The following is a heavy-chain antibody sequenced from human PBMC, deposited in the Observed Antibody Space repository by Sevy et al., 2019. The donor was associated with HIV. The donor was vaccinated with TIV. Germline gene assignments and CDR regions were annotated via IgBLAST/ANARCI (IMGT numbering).Heavy chain of an antibody. CDR1: GFTFSSYA. D-gene: IGHD1-26*01. Sequence: GGSLRLSCAASGFTFSSYAMSWVRQAPGKGLEWVSAISGSGGSTYYADSVKGRFTISRDNSKNTLYLQMNILRAEDTAVYYCAKDLGIGWPNYYFDYWGQGTLVTVSS. CDR3: AKDLGIGWPNYYFDY. V-gene: IGHV3-23*01. CDR2: ISGSGGST. J-gene: IGHJ4*02.